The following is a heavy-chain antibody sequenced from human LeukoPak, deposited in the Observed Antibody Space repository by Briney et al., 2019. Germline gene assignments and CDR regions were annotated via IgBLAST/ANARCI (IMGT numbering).Heavy chain of an antibody. CDR2: IYYSGST. CDR1: GGSISSYY. Sequence: SETLSLTCTVSGGSISSYYWSWIRQPPGKGLEWIGYIYYSGSTNYNPSLKSRVTISVDTSKNQFSLKLSSVTAADTAVYYCARHDTPSPYFDYWGQGTLVTVSS. CDR3: ARHDTPSPYFDY. V-gene: IGHV4-59*08. J-gene: IGHJ4*02.